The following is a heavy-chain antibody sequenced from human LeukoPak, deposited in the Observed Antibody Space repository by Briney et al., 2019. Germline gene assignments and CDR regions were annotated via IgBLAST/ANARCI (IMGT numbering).Heavy chain of an antibody. CDR3: TRVLRGYGGYYFDY. CDR1: GFTFSDYY. Sequence: GGSLRLSCAASGFTFSDYYMSWFRQAPGKGLEWVGFIRSKAYGGTTEYAASVKGRFTISRDDSKSIAYLQMNSLKTEDTAVYYCTRVLRGYGGYYFDYWGQGTLVTVSS. CDR2: IRSKAYGGTT. V-gene: IGHV3-49*03. J-gene: IGHJ4*02. D-gene: IGHD4-23*01.